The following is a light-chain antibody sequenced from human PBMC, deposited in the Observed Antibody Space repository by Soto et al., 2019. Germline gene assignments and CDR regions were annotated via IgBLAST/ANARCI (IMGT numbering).Light chain of an antibody. J-gene: IGLJ1*01. CDR1: SSDIGFYNY. CDR2: GVT. Sequence: QSVLTQPASVSGSPGQSITISCTGTSSDIGFYNYVSWYQQYPGKAPNLLIYGVTNRPSGVSYRFSGSKSGSTASLTISGLRDEDEADYYCSSFTSNRIYVFGPGTKVTVL. CDR3: SSFTSNRIYV. V-gene: IGLV2-14*03.